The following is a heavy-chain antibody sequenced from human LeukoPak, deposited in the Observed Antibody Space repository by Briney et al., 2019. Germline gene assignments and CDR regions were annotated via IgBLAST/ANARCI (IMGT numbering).Heavy chain of an antibody. J-gene: IGHJ4*02. D-gene: IGHD2-2*01. V-gene: IGHV3-23*01. CDR2: ISGSGDIT. CDR3: AKVSRFAVVPAAMLDY. Sequence: GGSLRLSCAASGFTFRSYAMSWVRQAPGKGLEWVSAISGSGDITYYADSVKGRFTMSRDNFKNTLYLQMNSLRAEDTAVYYCAKVSRFAVVPAAMLDYWGQGIQVTVSS. CDR1: GFTFRSYA.